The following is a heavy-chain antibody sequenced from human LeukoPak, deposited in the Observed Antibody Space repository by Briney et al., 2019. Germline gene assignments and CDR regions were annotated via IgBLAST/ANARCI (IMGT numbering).Heavy chain of an antibody. V-gene: IGHV3-23*01. CDR3: ASRGAFDI. CDR2: ISPGGSYT. J-gene: IGHJ3*02. CDR1: GITFSTCA. D-gene: IGHD3-10*01. Sequence: PGGSLRLSCAASGITFSTCAMSWVRQAPGKGLEWVSAISPGGSYTYYGDSVKGRFTISRDNSQNTLYLQMNSLRAEDTAVYYCASRGAFDIWGQGTMVTVSS.